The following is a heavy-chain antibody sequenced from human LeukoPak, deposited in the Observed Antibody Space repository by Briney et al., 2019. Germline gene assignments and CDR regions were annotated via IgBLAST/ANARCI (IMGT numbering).Heavy chain of an antibody. CDR3: ARGRPGTRPWFDP. D-gene: IGHD1-1*01. CDR2: INPNSGGT. J-gene: IGHJ5*02. Sequence: ASVEVSCNASGYTFTGYYMHWVRQAPGQGLECMGWINPNSGGTNYAQKFQGRVTMTRDTSISTAYMELSRLRSDDTAVYYCARGRPGTRPWFDPWGQGTLVTVSS. CDR1: GYTFTGYY. V-gene: IGHV1-2*02.